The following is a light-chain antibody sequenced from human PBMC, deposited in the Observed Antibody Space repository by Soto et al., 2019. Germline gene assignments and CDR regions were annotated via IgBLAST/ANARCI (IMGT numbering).Light chain of an antibody. Sequence: SYKLTQPPSVSVAPGKTARITCGGNHIGSKSVHWYQQRPGQAPVLVIYYASDRPSGIPERFSGSNSGNTATLTISRVEAGDEADYYCQVWDTSSDPSWVFGGGTKLTVL. V-gene: IGLV3-21*04. CDR2: YAS. J-gene: IGLJ3*02. CDR1: HIGSKS. CDR3: QVWDTSSDPSWV.